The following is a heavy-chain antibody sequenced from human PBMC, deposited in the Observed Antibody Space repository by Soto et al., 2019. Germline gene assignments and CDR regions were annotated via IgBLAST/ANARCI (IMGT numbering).Heavy chain of an antibody. V-gene: IGHV4-31*09. J-gene: IGHJ4*02. CDR2: IYNSGTT. CDR1: GGSITRGVYY. CDR3: GTVRASWYVDY. D-gene: IGHD2-2*01. Sequence: PLETLSLTCTVSGGSITRGVYYWSWIRQHPGKGLEWIGYIYNSGTTYYNPSLKSRVTISVDRSKNQFSLKLSSVTAADTAVYYCGTVRASWYVDYWGQGILVTVSS.